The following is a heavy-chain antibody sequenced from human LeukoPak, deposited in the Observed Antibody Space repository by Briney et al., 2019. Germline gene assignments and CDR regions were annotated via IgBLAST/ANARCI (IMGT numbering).Heavy chain of an antibody. Sequence: GGSLRLSCAASGFTVSRNYMSWVRQAPGKGLEWVSVIYSGGNTYYADSVKGRFTISRDNSKNTLYLQMNSLRAEDTAVYYCARDRRDWGSTDYFDYWGQGTLVTVSS. CDR3: ARDRRDWGSTDYFDY. D-gene: IGHD7-27*01. CDR2: IYSGGNT. V-gene: IGHV3-53*01. CDR1: GFTVSRNY. J-gene: IGHJ4*02.